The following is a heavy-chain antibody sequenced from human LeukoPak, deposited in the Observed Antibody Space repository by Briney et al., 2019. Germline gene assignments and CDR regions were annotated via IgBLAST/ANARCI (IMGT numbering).Heavy chain of an antibody. CDR3: AREIASAGTAGFDF. D-gene: IGHD6-13*01. CDR1: GGSISSYY. J-gene: IGHJ4*02. CDR2: IYSTGST. Sequence: SETLSLTCTVSGGSISSYYWSWIRQPAGKGLEWIGRIYSTGSTNYNPSLKSRVTMSVDTSKNQFSLRLRSVTAADTAVYYCAREIASAGTAGFDFWGQGALVTVSS. V-gene: IGHV4-4*07.